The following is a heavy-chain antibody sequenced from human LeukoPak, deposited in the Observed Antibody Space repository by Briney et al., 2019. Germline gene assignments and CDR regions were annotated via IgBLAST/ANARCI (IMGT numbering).Heavy chain of an antibody. CDR3: ARTQSQSGSYRYYFGY. CDR2: IYYISNT. Sequence: PSETLSLTCTVSGASVGSVGYHWSWIQQPPGGGLEWIGYIYYISNTNYNPSLKSRVTMSVDPSKNQFSLKLNSVTAADTAVYYCARTQSQSGSYRYYFGYWGQGTLVTVSS. V-gene: IGHV4-61*08. CDR1: GASVGSVGYH. D-gene: IGHD1-26*01. J-gene: IGHJ4*02.